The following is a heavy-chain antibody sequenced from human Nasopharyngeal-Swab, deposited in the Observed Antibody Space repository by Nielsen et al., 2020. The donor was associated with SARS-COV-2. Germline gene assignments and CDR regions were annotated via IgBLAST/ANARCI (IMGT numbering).Heavy chain of an antibody. CDR2: IYYSGST. V-gene: IGHV4-59*12. J-gene: IGHJ6*03. Sequence: PGKGLEWIGYIYYSGSTNYNPSLKSRVTISVDTSKNQFSLKLSSVTAADTAVYYCARVERTYYMDVWGKGTTVTVSS. CDR3: ARVERTYYMDV. D-gene: IGHD3/OR15-3a*01.